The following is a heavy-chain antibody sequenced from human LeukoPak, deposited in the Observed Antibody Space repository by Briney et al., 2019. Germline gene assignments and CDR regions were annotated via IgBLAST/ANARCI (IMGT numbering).Heavy chain of an antibody. CDR3: ARGVRGYSYGCFDY. D-gene: IGHD5-18*01. CDR2: ICTAGDT. J-gene: IGHJ4*02. CDR1: GFTFSSYD. Sequence: PGGSLRLSCAASGFTFSSYDMHWVRQAPGKGLEWVSAICTAGDTYYPGSVKGRFTISRENAKNSLYLQMNSLRAGDTPVYYCARGVRGYSYGCFDYWGQGTLVTVSS. V-gene: IGHV3-13*04.